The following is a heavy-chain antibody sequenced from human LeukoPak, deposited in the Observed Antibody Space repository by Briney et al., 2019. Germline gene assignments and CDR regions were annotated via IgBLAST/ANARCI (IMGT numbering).Heavy chain of an antibody. J-gene: IGHJ4*02. CDR3: AIDPWRDSGSVSDFDY. D-gene: IGHD1-26*01. V-gene: IGHV3-11*01. CDR2: LSGNLKPI. CDR1: GFTFSDYY. Sequence: GGSLRLSCAASGFTFSDYYMSWIRPAPGEGLEWVSYLSGNLKPIQYADSVKGLFNLSRDDANHLLYLEENRLRGEDTAGYYCAIDPWRDSGSVSDFDYWGQGTLVTVSS.